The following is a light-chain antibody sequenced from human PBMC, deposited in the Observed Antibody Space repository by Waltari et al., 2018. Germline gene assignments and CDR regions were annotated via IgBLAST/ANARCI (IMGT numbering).Light chain of an antibody. V-gene: IGKV3-20*01. CDR1: QSIGRY. CDR3: QNHERLPAT. J-gene: IGKJ1*01. CDR2: GAY. Sequence: EVVLTQSPGTLSLSPGETATLSCRASQSIGRYLVWYQQKAGQAPRLPTDGAYTRATGIPDRFSGSGSGTDFSLTISRVETEDVAVYYCQNHERLPATFGQGTKVEIK.